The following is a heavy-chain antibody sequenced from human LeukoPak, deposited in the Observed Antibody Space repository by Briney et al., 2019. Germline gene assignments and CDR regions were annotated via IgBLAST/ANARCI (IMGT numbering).Heavy chain of an antibody. V-gene: IGHV3-23*01. J-gene: IGHJ4*02. D-gene: IGHD5-12*01. CDR2: ISGSGGST. CDR3: ANTIWNQGGYAPDFDY. Sequence: PGGSLRLSCAASGFTFSSYAMGWVRQAPGKGLEWVSAISGSGGSTYYAGSVKGRFTISRDNAKNSLYLQMNSLRAEDTAVYYCANTIWNQGGYAPDFDYWGQGTLVTVSS. CDR1: GFTFSSYA.